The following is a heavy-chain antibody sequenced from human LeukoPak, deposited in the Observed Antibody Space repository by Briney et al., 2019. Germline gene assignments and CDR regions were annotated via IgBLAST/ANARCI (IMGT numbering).Heavy chain of an antibody. CDR2: INHSGST. CDR3: ATQYYDILTGYNDY. J-gene: IGHJ4*02. V-gene: IGHV4-34*01. Sequence: SETLSLTCAVYGGSFSGYYWSWIRQPPGKGLEWIGEINHSGSTNYNPSLKSRVTISVDTSKNQFSLKLSSVTAADTAVYYCATQYYDILTGYNDYWGQGTLVTVSS. CDR1: GGSFSGYY. D-gene: IGHD3-9*01.